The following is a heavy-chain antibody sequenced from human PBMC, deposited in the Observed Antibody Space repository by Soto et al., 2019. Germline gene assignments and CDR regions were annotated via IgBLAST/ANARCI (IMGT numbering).Heavy chain of an antibody. CDR3: AGGYCGGDCYSPRLYYYGMDV. Sequence: PSETLSLTCAVYSGSFSGYYWTWIRQPPGKGLEWIGQIIHTGNTNYNPSLKSRVTISEDTSKNQFSLKLTSVTAADTAMYCCAGGYCGGDCYSPRLYYYGMDVWGQGTTVTVSS. J-gene: IGHJ6*02. CDR2: IIHTGNT. CDR1: SGSFSGYY. D-gene: IGHD2-21*02. V-gene: IGHV4-34*12.